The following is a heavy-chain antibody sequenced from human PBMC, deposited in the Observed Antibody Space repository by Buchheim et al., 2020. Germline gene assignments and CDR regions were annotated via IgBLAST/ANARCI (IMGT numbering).Heavy chain of an antibody. CDR1: GFTFSRYR. Sequence: EVQLVESGGGLVQPGGSLRLSCSASGFTFSRYRMHWVRQAPGKGLVWVSRIVGDGRTTSYADSVQGRFSISRDNAKNTLYLQMNSLRAEDTAVYYCARGGSWDEGDNWGQGTL. D-gene: IGHD1-26*01. V-gene: IGHV3-74*01. CDR3: ARGGSWDEGDN. J-gene: IGHJ4*02. CDR2: IVGDGRTT.